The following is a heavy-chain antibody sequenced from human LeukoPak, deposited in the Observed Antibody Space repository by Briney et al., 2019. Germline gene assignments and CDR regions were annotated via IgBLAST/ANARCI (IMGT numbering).Heavy chain of an antibody. V-gene: IGHV3-74*01. CDR2: INSDGSST. CDR3: ASGHYDYVWGSYNPPNAFDI. D-gene: IGHD3-16*01. CDR1: GFTFSSYW. Sequence: GGSLRLSCAASGFTFSSYWMHWVRQAPGKGLVWVSRINSDGSSTSYADSVKGRFTISRDNAKNTLYLQMNSLRAEDTAVYYCASGHYDYVWGSYNPPNAFDIWGQGTMVTVSS. J-gene: IGHJ3*02.